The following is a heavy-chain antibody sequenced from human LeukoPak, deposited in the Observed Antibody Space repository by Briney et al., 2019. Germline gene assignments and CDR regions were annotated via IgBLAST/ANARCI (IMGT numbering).Heavy chain of an antibody. CDR3: ATPTYYYGSGSYYNPLDY. D-gene: IGHD3-10*01. J-gene: IGHJ4*02. V-gene: IGHV3-30*02. CDR1: GFTFSSHG. CDR2: VLSDGSRK. Sequence: GGSLRLSCAASGFTFSSHGMHWVRQAPGKGLEWVAYVLSDGSRKYYADSVKGRFTISRDNSKNTLYLQMNSLRAEDTAVYYCATPTYYYGSGSYYNPLDYWGQGTLVTVSS.